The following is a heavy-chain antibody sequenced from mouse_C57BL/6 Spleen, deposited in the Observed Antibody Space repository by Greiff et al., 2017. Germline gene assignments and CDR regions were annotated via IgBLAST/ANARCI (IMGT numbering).Heavy chain of an antibody. D-gene: IGHD2-4*01. CDR1: GFTFSDYG. Sequence: EVKLMESGGGLVKPGGSLKLSCAASGFTFSDYGMHWVRQAPEKGLEWVAYISSGSSTIYYADTVKGRFTISRDNAKNTLFLQMTSLRSEDTAMYYCARNWDYDDYYAMGYWGQGTSVTVSS. CDR3: ARNWDYDDYYAMGY. V-gene: IGHV5-17*01. J-gene: IGHJ4*01. CDR2: ISSGSSTI.